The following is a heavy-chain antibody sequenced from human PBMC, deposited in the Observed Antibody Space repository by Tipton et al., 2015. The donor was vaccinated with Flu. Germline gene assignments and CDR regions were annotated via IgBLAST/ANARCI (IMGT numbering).Heavy chain of an antibody. J-gene: IGHJ4*02. CDR3: AKLDSSGWFFDS. CDR1: GFTVSNSG. CDR2: IRADGSKN. D-gene: IGHD6-19*01. Sequence: GSLRLSCAASGFTVSNSGMHWVRQAPGKGLEWVAFIRADGSKNFYIDSVKGRFTISRDSSENTLDLHMNNLRPEDTAMYYCAKLDSSGWFFDSWGQGTQVIVSS. V-gene: IGHV3-30*02.